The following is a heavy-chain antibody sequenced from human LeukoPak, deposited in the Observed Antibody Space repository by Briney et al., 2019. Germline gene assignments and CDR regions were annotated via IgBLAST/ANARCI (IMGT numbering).Heavy chain of an antibody. Sequence: SETLSLTCTVSGGSISTGTYYWGWIRQSPGKGLEWIGNIYYAGATYYNPSLNSRVTISIDTSKNQFSLKLSSVTAADTAVYYCARLGPSPGAAAGPFDYWGQGTLVTVSS. CDR3: ARLGPSPGAAAGPFDY. CDR2: IYYAGAT. J-gene: IGHJ4*02. CDR1: GGSISTGTYY. V-gene: IGHV4-39*07. D-gene: IGHD6-13*01.